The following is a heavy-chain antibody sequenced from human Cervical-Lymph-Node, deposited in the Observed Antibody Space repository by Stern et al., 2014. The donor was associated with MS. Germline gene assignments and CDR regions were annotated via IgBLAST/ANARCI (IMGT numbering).Heavy chain of an antibody. V-gene: IGHV5-51*01. CDR1: GYSFNIYW. Sequence: QLVQSGAEVKKPGESLTISCKGFGYSFNIYWIAWVRQRPGKGLEWMGIIYPDDSGPSFQGQVTFSVDKSISTAYLQWSSLKPSDTATYFCARRGMDVWGQGTSVTVSS. J-gene: IGHJ6*02. CDR3: ARRGMDV. CDR2: IYPDDSG.